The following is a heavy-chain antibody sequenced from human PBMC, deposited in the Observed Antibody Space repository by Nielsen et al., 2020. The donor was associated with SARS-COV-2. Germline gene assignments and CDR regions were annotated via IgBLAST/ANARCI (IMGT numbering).Heavy chain of an antibody. CDR1: GFTFSSYA. CDR2: ISGSGGST. Sequence: GESLKISCAASGFTFSSYAMSWVRQAPGKGLEWVSAISGSGGSTYYADSVKGRFTISRDNSKNSLYLQMNSLRAEDTALYYCAKDSGYDSDYWGQGTLVTVSS. CDR3: AKDSGYDSDY. D-gene: IGHD5-12*01. J-gene: IGHJ4*02. V-gene: IGHV3-23*01.